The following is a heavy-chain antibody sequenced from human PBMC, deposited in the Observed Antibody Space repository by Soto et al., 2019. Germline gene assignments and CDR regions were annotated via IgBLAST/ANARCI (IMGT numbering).Heavy chain of an antibody. CDR1: GGSISSSSYY. CDR2: IYYSGST. D-gene: IGHD2-2*01. Sequence: QLQLQESGPGLVKPSEILSLTCTVSGGSISSSSYYWGWIRQPPGKGLEWIGSIYYSGSTYYNPSLKSRVTISVDTSKNQFSLKLSSVTAADTAVYYCARLNIVVVPAAPSYYYMDVWGKGTTVTVSS. J-gene: IGHJ6*03. V-gene: IGHV4-39*01. CDR3: ARLNIVVVPAAPSYYYMDV.